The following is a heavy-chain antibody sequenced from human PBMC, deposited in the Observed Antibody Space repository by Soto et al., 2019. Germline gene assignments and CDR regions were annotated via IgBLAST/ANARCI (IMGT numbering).Heavy chain of an antibody. CDR3: ARDYGSTVTCFPGYFDY. CDR2: IWSDGSSK. J-gene: IGHJ4*02. CDR1: GFTFRSYG. D-gene: IGHD2-2*01. Sequence: QVQLVESGGGVVQPGRSLRLFCAASGFTFRSYGLHWVRQAPGKGLEWVAVIWSDGSSKYYADSVKGRFTISRDNSKNTLYLQMNNLRAEDTAVYYCARDYGSTVTCFPGYFDYWGQGTLVTVSS. V-gene: IGHV3-33*01.